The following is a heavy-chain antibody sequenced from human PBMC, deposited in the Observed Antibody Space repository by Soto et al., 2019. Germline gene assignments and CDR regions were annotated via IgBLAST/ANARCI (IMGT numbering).Heavy chain of an antibody. D-gene: IGHD2-21*02. CDR1: GGSISSGGNW. Sequence: PSETLSLTCTVSGGSISSGGNWWTWIRQHPGKGLEWIGCVYSSGSTYYNPSLKSRLTMSVDTSKSQFSLRLSAVTAADTAVYYCARVCGGDCHRCIDVWGQGTTVTVSS. CDR2: VYSSGST. V-gene: IGHV4-31*03. CDR3: ARVCGGDCHRCIDV. J-gene: IGHJ6*02.